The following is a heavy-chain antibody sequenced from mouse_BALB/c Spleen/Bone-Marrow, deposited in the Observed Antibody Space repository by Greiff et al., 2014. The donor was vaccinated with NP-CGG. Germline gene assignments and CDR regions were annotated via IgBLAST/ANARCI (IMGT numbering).Heavy chain of an antibody. V-gene: IGHV1-4*01. CDR2: INPSSAYT. CDR1: GYTFTRYT. Sequence: QVQLQQSGAELARPGASVKMSCQASGYTFTRYTMHWEKQRPGQGLEWIGYINPSSAYTNYNQKSKDKATLTADKSSSTAYMQLSSLTSEDSAVYYCTIRYYAMDYWGQGTSVTVSS. CDR3: TIRYYAMDY. D-gene: IGHD1-1*01. J-gene: IGHJ4*01.